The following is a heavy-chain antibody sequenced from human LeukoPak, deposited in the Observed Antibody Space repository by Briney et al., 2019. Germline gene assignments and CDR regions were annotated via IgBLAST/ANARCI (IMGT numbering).Heavy chain of an antibody. J-gene: IGHJ4*02. CDR1: GFTVSTNY. CDR3: ARNTVAGTGNY. CDR2: FYSGGDR. V-gene: IGHV3-53*01. D-gene: IGHD6-19*01. Sequence: GGSLRLSCAASGFTVSTNYMSWVRQAPGKGLEWVSVFYSGGDRYYADSVKGRFTISRDNSKNTVYLQMNSLRPEDTAVYYCARNTVAGTGNYWGQGTLVTVSS.